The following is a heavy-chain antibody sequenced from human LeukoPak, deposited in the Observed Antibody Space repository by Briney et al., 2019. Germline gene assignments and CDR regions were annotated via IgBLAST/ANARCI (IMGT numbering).Heavy chain of an antibody. D-gene: IGHD5-18*01. CDR3: ARPDRGYSYGPPFDY. CDR1: GGSISSDSDY. CDR2: IYYSGST. Sequence: SQTLSLTCTVSGGSISSDSDYWSWIRQPAGKGLEWIGSIYYSGSTYYNPSLKSRVTISVDTSKNQFSLKLSSVTAADTAVYYCARPDRGYSYGPPFDYWGQGTLVTVSS. J-gene: IGHJ4*02. V-gene: IGHV4-39*01.